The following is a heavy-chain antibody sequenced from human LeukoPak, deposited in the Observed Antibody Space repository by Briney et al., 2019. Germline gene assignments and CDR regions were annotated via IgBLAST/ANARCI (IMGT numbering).Heavy chain of an antibody. D-gene: IGHD5-12*01. Sequence: TGGSLRLSCAASGFTFSSYEMNWVRQAPGKGLEWVSYISSSGSNIYYADSVKGRFTIPRDNAKNSLYLQMNSLRAEDTAVYYCARGWISDSFDYWGQGTLVTVSS. CDR2: ISSSGSNI. CDR3: ARGWISDSFDY. J-gene: IGHJ4*02. V-gene: IGHV3-48*03. CDR1: GFTFSSYE.